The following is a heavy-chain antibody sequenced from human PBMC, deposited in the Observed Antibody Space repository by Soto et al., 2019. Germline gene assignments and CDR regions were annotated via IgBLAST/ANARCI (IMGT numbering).Heavy chain of an antibody. CDR1: GFTFSSYW. CDR2: INSDGSST. Sequence: GGSLRLSCAASGFTFSSYWMHWVRQAPGKGLVWVSRINSDGSSTSYADSVKGRFTISRDNAKNTLYLQMNSLRAEDTAVYYCARGARGATMYYYYYYMDVWGKGTTVTVSS. CDR3: ARGARGATMYYYYYYMDV. J-gene: IGHJ6*03. V-gene: IGHV3-74*01. D-gene: IGHD5-12*01.